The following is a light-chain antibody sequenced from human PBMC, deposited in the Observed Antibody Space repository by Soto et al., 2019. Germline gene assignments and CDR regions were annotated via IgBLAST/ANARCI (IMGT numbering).Light chain of an antibody. J-gene: IGLJ1*01. CDR2: ANS. CDR1: SSNIGAGYD. V-gene: IGLV1-40*01. Sequence: QAVVTQPPSVSGAPGQRVTISCTGSSSNIGAGYDVHWYQQLPGRAPKLLIYANSNRPSGVPDRFSGSRSGTSASLAITGLQAEDEADYSCQSYDSSLRGFYVFGTGTKLTVL. CDR3: QSYDSSLRGFYV.